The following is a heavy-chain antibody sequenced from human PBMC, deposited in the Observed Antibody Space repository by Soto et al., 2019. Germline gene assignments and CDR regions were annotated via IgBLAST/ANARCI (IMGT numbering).Heavy chain of an antibody. Sequence: SETLSLTWTGSGGSIRRYYWSWIRQPPGKGLEWIGYIYYSGSTNYNPSLKSRVTISVDTSKNQFSLKLSSVTAADTAVYYCARRHGPFDFCAQRSLVTVSS. V-gene: IGHV4-59*01. CDR1: GGSIRRYY. CDR2: IYYSGST. CDR3: ARRHGPFDF. J-gene: IGHJ4*02.